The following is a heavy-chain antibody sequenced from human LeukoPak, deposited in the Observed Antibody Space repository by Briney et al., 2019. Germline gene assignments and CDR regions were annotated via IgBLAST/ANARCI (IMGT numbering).Heavy chain of an antibody. CDR3: ARVVDTAPYYFDY. CDR1: GGSISSSSYY. V-gene: IGHV4-39*07. J-gene: IGHJ4*02. CDR2: IYYNGIT. Sequence: SETLSLTCTVSGGSISSSSYYWGWIRQPPGKGLEWIGGIYYNGITYYNPSLKSRVTISVDTSKNQFSLKLSSVTAADTAVYYCARVVDTAPYYFDYWGQGILVTVSS. D-gene: IGHD5-18*01.